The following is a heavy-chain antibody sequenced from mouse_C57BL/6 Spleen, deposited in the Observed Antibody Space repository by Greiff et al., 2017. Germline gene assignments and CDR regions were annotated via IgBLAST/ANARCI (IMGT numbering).Heavy chain of an antibody. CDR2: IYPGSGST. V-gene: IGHV1-55*01. D-gene: IGHD1-1*01. CDR3: ARWRDYYGSSPWFAY. J-gene: IGHJ3*01. Sequence: VQLQQPGAELVKPGASVKMSCKASGYTFTSYWITWVKQRPGQGLEWIGDIYPGSGSTNYNEKFKSKATLTVDTSSSTAYMQLSSLTSEDSAVYYCARWRDYYGSSPWFAYWGQGTLVTVSA. CDR1: GYTFTSYW.